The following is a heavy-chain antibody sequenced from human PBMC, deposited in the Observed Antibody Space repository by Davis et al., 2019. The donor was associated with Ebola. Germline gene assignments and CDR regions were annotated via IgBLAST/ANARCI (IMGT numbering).Heavy chain of an antibody. CDR2: ISGSGENT. D-gene: IGHD6-6*01. CDR1: GFTFNSYA. Sequence: GESLKISCAASGFTFNSYAMTWVRQAPGKGLEWVSSISGSGENTYYADSVKGRFTRSRDNSKRTLYLQMNSLRAQDTAVYYCAKVGSTSWEIFYLDYWGQGTLVTVSS. J-gene: IGHJ4*02. V-gene: IGHV3-23*01. CDR3: AKVGSTSWEIFYLDY.